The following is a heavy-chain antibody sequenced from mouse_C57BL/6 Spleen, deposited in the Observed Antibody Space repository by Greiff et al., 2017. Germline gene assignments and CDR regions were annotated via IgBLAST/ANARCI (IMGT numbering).Heavy chain of an antibody. D-gene: IGHD1-1*01. CDR2: IWSGGST. J-gene: IGHJ4*01. V-gene: IGHV2-2*01. CDR1: GFSLTSYG. Sequence: VMLVESGPGLVQPSQSLSITCTVSGFSLTSYGVHWVRQSPGKGLEWLGVIWSGGSTDYNAAFISRLSISKDNSKGQVFFKMNSLQAGDTAIYYCARNYYGNHYYAMDYWGQGTSVTVSS. CDR3: ARNYYGNHYYAMDY.